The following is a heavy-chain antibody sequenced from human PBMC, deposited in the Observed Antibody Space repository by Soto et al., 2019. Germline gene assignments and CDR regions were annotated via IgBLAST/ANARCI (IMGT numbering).Heavy chain of an antibody. V-gene: IGHV1-69*12. CDR1: GGTFSSYA. Sequence: QVQLVQSGAEVKKPGSSVKVSCKASGGTFSSYAISWVRQAPGQGLEWMGGIIPIFGTANYAQKFQGRVTIPADESPRTAYMELSSLRSEDTAVYYCASSVAKYYYYGMDVWGQGTTVTVSS. CDR2: IIPIFGTA. J-gene: IGHJ6*02. D-gene: IGHD5-12*01. CDR3: ASSVAKYYYYGMDV.